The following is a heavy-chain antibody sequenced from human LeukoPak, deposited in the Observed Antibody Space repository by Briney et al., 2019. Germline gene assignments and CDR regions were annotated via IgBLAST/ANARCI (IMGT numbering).Heavy chain of an antibody. CDR1: GFTLSNYA. D-gene: IGHD6-19*01. Sequence: GGSLRLSCAASGFTLSNYAMSWVRQTPGKGLEWVSSISAGGGGSYYADSVKGRFTISRDNSKNTLYLQMNSLRAEDTAVYYCARVVAVAGRAFDIWGQGTMVTVSS. CDR3: ARVVAVAGRAFDI. CDR2: ISAGGGGS. J-gene: IGHJ3*02. V-gene: IGHV3-23*01.